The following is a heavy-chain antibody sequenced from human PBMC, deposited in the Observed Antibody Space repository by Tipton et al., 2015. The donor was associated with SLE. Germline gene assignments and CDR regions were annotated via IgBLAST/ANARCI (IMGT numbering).Heavy chain of an antibody. V-gene: IGHV4-34*01. CDR2: INHSGST. D-gene: IGHD2-15*01. J-gene: IGHJ2*01. CDR3: ARRGYCSGGRCRYFDL. Sequence: TLSLTCAVYGGSFSGYYWSWIRQPPGKGLEWIGEINHSGSTNYNPSLKSRVTISVDTSKNQFSLKLSSVTAADTAVYYCARRGYCSGGRCRYFDLWGRGTLVTVSS. CDR1: GGSFSGYY.